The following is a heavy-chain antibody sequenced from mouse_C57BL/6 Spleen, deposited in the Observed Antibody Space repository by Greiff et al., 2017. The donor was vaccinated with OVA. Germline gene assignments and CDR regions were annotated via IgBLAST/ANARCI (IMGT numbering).Heavy chain of an antibody. CDR3: ARESNHPGFAY. CDR2: IYPGAGDT. D-gene: IGHD2-5*01. V-gene: IGHV1-80*01. CDR1: GYAFSSYW. J-gene: IGHJ3*01. Sequence: VHLEQSGAELVKPGASVKLSCKASGYAFSSYWMNWVKQRPGQGLEWIGEIYPGAGDTNYNGKFKGKATLTADKSSSTAYMQLSSLTSEDSAVYYCARESNHPGFAYWGQGTLVTVSA.